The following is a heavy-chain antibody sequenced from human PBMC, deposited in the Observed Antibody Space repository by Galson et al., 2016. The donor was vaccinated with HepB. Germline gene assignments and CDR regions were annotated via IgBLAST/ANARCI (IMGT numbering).Heavy chain of an antibody. Sequence: LRLSCAASGFTFRNYAMYWVRQAPGKGLEWVAVISYDGSNKYYADSVKGRFTISRDNSKSTQYLQMDSLRAEDTAVYYCAREGSLSPDYFYGMDVWGQGTTVTVSS. V-gene: IGHV3-30*04. CDR1: GFTFRNYA. J-gene: IGHJ6*02. CDR3: AREGSLSPDYFYGMDV. D-gene: IGHD3-10*01. CDR2: ISYDGSNK.